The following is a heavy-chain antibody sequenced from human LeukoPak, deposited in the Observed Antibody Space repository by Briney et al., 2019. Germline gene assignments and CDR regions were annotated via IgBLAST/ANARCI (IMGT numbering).Heavy chain of an antibody. CDR3: ARLAAAHAFDI. D-gene: IGHD6-13*01. J-gene: IGHJ3*02. Sequence: SETLSLTCAVYGGSFSGYYWSWIRQPPGKGLEWIGEINHSGSTNYNPSLKSRVTISVDTSKNQFSLKLSSVTAADTAMYYCARLAAAHAFDIWGQGTMVTVSS. V-gene: IGHV4-34*01. CDR2: INHSGST. CDR1: GGSFSGYY.